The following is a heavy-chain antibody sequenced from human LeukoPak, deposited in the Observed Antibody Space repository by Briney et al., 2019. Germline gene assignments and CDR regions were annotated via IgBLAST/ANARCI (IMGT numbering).Heavy chain of an antibody. D-gene: IGHD6-13*01. CDR2: ISYDGSNK. Sequence: GGSLRLSCAASGFTFSSYAMHWVRQAPGKGLEWVAVISYDGSNKYYADSVKGRFTISRDNSKNTLYLQMNSLRAEDTAVYYCARGQVRYSSPQGDWFDPWGQGTLVTVSS. CDR3: ARGQVRYSSPQGDWFDP. J-gene: IGHJ5*02. V-gene: IGHV3-30-3*01. CDR1: GFTFSSYA.